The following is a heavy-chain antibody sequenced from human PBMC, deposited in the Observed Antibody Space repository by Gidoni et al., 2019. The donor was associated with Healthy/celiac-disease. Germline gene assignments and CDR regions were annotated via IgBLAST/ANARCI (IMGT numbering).Heavy chain of an antibody. D-gene: IGHD1-26*01. CDR2: ISSSGSTL. Sequence: QVQLGESGGGLVKHGGSLRLSGEDSGFTFSAYYMSWIRQAPGKGLACVSFISSSGSTLSYAASVTGRFTISRHTATHSLYLHMTSLSAEATAVYYCARAGHSDAGWFDPWGQGTLVPVSS. CDR1: GFTFSAYY. CDR3: ARAGHSDAGWFDP. V-gene: IGHV3-11*01. J-gene: IGHJ5*02.